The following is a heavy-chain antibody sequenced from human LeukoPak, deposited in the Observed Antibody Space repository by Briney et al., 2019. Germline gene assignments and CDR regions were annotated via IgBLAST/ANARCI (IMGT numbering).Heavy chain of an antibody. CDR3: AREPRARSGWSFDY. CDR2: ISSSGSTI. V-gene: IGHV3-48*04. D-gene: IGHD6-19*01. CDR1: GFTFSSYS. J-gene: IGHJ4*02. Sequence: TGGSLRLSCAASGFTFSSYSMNWVRQAPGKGLEWVSYISSSGSTIYYAGSVKGRFTISRDNAKSSLYLQMNSLRAEDTAVYYCAREPRARSGWSFDYWGQRTLVTVSS.